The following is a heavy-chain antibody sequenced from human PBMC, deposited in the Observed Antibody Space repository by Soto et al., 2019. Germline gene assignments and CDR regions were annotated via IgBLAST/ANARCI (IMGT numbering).Heavy chain of an antibody. CDR1: GGSISSYY. CDR3: ARYSSSWSRTFDYGMDV. D-gene: IGHD6-13*01. CDR2: IYYSGST. V-gene: IGHV4-59*08. J-gene: IGHJ6*02. Sequence: PSETLSLTCTVSGGSISSYYWSWIRQPPGKGLEWIGYIYYSGSTYYNPSLKSRVTISVDTSKNQFSLKLSSVTAADTAVYYCARYSSSWSRTFDYGMDVWGQGTTVTVSS.